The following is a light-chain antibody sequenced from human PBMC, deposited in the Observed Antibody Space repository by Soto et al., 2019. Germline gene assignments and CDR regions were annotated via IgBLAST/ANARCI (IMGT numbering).Light chain of an antibody. CDR2: DVS. CDR3: QSYRNFSWT. Sequence: DIQMTQSPSTLSASVGDSVTITCRASQSVSAWLAWYQQKPGKAPKFLTYDVSSLPNGVPSRFSGTGSGTEFTLTIDRLQPDDFATYYCQSYRNFSWTFGQGTKVDIK. CDR1: QSVSAW. J-gene: IGKJ1*01. V-gene: IGKV1-5*01.